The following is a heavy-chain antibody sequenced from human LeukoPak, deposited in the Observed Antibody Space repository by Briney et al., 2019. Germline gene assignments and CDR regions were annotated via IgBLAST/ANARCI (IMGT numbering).Heavy chain of an antibody. CDR3: ARDCSSLSVGSGLTYYYYYMDV. Sequence: GRSLRLSCAASGFTFSTYAMHWVRRAPGKGLEWVALISYDGSNKYYADSVKGRFTISRDNAKNSLYLQMNSLRAEDTAVYYCARDCSSLSVGSGLTYYYYYMDVWGKGTTVTVSS. CDR1: GFTFSTYA. J-gene: IGHJ6*03. V-gene: IGHV3-30*04. CDR2: ISYDGSNK. D-gene: IGHD6-13*01.